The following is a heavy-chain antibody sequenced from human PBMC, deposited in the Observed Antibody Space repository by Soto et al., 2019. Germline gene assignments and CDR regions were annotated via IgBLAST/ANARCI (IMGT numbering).Heavy chain of an antibody. V-gene: IGHV1-2*02. CDR3: ARAREDSSGWFDY. Sequence: QVQLMQSGAEVKQPGASMKVSCKASGYIFSDNYIHWVRQAPGQGLEWMAWINPKSGGTNYARNFQGRVTLTRDTSISTAYMDLSRLTSDDTAVYYCARAREDSSGWFDYWGQGTLVTVSS. J-gene: IGHJ4*02. CDR2: INPKSGGT. D-gene: IGHD6-19*01. CDR1: GYIFSDNY.